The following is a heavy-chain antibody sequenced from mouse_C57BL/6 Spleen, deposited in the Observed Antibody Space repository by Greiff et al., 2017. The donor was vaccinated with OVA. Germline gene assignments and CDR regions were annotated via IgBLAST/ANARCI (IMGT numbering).Heavy chain of an antibody. CDR3: ARRNDYYGSSYDAMDY. CDR2: IDPSDSET. D-gene: IGHD1-1*01. V-gene: IGHV1-52*01. J-gene: IGHJ4*01. CDR1: GYTFTSYW. Sequence: QVPLQQPGAELVRPGSSVKLSCKASGYTFTSYWMHWVKQRPIQGLEWIGNIDPSDSETHYNQKFKDKATLTVDKSSSTAYMQLSSLTSEDSAVYYCARRNDYYGSSYDAMDYWGQGTSVTVSS.